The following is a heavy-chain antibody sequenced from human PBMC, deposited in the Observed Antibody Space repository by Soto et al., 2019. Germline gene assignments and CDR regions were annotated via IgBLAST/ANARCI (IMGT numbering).Heavy chain of an antibody. Sequence: PSETLSLTCTVSGGSIISYYWSWIRQPPWKGLEWIGYIYYSGSTNYNPSLKSRVTISVDTSKNQFSLKLSSVTAADTAVYYCARRYGASFDYWGQGTLVTVSS. D-gene: IGHD4-17*01. J-gene: IGHJ4*02. CDR2: IYYSGST. V-gene: IGHV4-59*01. CDR1: GGSIISYY. CDR3: ARRYGASFDY.